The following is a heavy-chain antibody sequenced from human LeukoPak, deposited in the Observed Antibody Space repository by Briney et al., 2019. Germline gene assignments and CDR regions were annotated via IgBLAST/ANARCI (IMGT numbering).Heavy chain of an antibody. D-gene: IGHD5-18*01. CDR1: GFTFTNHP. V-gene: IGHV3-23*01. CDR2: ISGAGDST. Sequence: PGGSLRLSCAASGFTFTNHPMSWVRQAPGKGLEWVSAISGAGDSTYYADSERGRFTISRDNSKNTLYLQMSSLGAEDTAIYYCATQATGGYSPFDFWGQGTLVTVSS. CDR3: ATQATGGYSPFDF. J-gene: IGHJ4*02.